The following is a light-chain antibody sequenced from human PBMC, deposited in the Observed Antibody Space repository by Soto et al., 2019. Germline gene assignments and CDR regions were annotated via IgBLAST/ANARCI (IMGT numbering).Light chain of an antibody. J-gene: IGKJ4*01. CDR3: QQRSNWPRLT. Sequence: EIVLTQSPATLSLSPGERATLSCRASQSVSSYLAWYQQKPGQAPRLLIYDASNRATGIPARFSGSGSGTDLTLTISSLEPEDFAVPSCQQRSNWPRLTFGGGTKVEIK. CDR2: DAS. CDR1: QSVSSY. V-gene: IGKV3-11*01.